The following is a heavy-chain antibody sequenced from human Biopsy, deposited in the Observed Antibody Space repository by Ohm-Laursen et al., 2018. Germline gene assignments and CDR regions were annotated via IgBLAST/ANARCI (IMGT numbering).Heavy chain of an antibody. J-gene: IGHJ4*02. V-gene: IGHV1-18*01. Sequence: AASVKVSCNASGYLFINYGISWVRQAPGQGLEWLGWISTYNGNTNYAQKFRGRVTMTTDKPTSTAYVELRSLRSDDTAVYYCARTVDTVVVTPSDHWGQGTLVTVSS. CDR3: ARTVDTVVVTPSDH. D-gene: IGHD5-18*01. CDR2: ISTYNGNT. CDR1: GYLFINYG.